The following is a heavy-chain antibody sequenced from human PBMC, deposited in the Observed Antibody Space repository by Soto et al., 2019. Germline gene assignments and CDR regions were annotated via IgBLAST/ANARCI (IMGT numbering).Heavy chain of an antibody. J-gene: IGHJ4*02. CDR1: GYSFTSYW. CDR2: IYPGDSDT. V-gene: IGHV5-51*01. Sequence: LGESLKISCKGSGYSFTSYWIGWVRQMPGKGLEWMGIIYPGDSDTRYSPSFQGQVTISADKSISTAYLQWSSLKASDTAMYYCARPYYYDSSGYYPGYFDYWGQGTLVTVSS. D-gene: IGHD3-22*01. CDR3: ARPYYYDSSGYYPGYFDY.